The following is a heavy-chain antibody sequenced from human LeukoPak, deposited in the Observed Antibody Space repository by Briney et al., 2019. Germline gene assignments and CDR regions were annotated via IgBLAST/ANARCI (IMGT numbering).Heavy chain of an antibody. J-gene: IGHJ4*02. CDR3: ARTYYYGSGRNYFDY. D-gene: IGHD3-10*01. CDR2: IYHSGST. V-gene: IGHV4-30-2*01. Sequence: PSETLSLTCAVSGGFISSGGYSWSWIRQPPGKGLEWIGYIYHSGSTYYNPSLKSRVTISVDRSKNQFSLKLSSVTAADTAVYYCARTYYYGSGRNYFDYWGQGTLVTVSS. CDR1: GGFISSGGYS.